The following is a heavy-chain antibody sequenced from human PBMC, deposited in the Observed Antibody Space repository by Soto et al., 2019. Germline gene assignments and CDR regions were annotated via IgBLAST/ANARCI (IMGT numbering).Heavy chain of an antibody. D-gene: IGHD2-15*01. J-gene: IGHJ6*02. CDR2: ISAYNGNT. CDR1: GYTFTSYG. Sequence: ASVKVSCKASGYTFTSYGISWVRQAPGQGLEWMGWISAYNGNTNYAQKLQGRVTMTTDTSTSTAYMELRSRRSDDTAVYYCARDGCSGGSCYGDYYYYYGMDVWGQGTTVTVSS. CDR3: ARDGCSGGSCYGDYYYYYGMDV. V-gene: IGHV1-18*04.